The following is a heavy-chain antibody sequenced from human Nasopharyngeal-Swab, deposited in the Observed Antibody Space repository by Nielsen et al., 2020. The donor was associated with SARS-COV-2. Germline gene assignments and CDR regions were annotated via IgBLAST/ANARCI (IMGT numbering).Heavy chain of an antibody. J-gene: IGHJ5*02. CDR1: GLLFSSYA. Sequence: AGSLTLPCTASGLLFSSYAMSGVRQAPGKGLEWVSSISARGGSTYYADSVQGRFTISRDNSKNTLYLQMNRLRAEDTTVYYCAKDPEWELLGWFDPWGQGTLVTVSS. CDR2: ISARGGST. V-gene: IGHV3-23*01. D-gene: IGHD1-26*01. CDR3: AKDPEWELLGWFDP.